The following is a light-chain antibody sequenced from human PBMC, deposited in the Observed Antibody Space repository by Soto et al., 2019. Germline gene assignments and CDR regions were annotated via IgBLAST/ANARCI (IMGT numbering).Light chain of an antibody. CDR3: QQYNTSVTWT. Sequence: EIVLTQSPGTLSLSPGERATLSCRASQNVASRYLTWYQHKPGQAPRLLIYGASNRATGIPDRFTGSGSGTDFTLTISRLEPEDFAVYYCQQYNTSVTWTFGQGTKVEIK. J-gene: IGKJ1*01. CDR2: GAS. CDR1: QNVASRY. V-gene: IGKV3-20*01.